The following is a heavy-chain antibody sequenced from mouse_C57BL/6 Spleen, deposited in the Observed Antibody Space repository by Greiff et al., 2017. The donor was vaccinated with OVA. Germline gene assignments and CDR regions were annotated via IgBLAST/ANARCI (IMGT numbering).Heavy chain of an antibody. Sequence: QVQLQQPGAELVKPGASVKLSCKASGYTFTSYWMHWVNQRPGQGLEWIGMIHPNSGSTNYNEKFKSKATLTVDKSSSTAYMQLSSLTSEDSAVYYCARLDWDGGFAYWGQGTLVTVSA. V-gene: IGHV1-64*01. CDR2: IHPNSGST. CDR3: ARLDWDGGFAY. D-gene: IGHD4-1*01. CDR1: GYTFTSYW. J-gene: IGHJ3*01.